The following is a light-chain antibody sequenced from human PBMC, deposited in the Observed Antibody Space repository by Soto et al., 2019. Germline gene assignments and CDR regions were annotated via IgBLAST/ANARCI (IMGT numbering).Light chain of an antibody. CDR1: SSDVGSYNY. Sequence: QSALTQPASVSGSPGQSITLSCTGTSSDVGSYNYVSWYQQHPGKAPKLMIYDVSDRPSGVSDRFSGSKSGNTASLTISGLQAEDEADYYCSSYTSRNTRVFGGGTKLTVL. CDR2: DVS. V-gene: IGLV2-14*01. J-gene: IGLJ3*02. CDR3: SSYTSRNTRV.